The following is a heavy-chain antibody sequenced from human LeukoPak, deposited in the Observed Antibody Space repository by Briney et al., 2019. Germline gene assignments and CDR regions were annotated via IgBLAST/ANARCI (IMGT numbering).Heavy chain of an antibody. D-gene: IGHD1-26*01. V-gene: IGHV4-61*02. J-gene: IGHJ4*02. CDR2: IYSSGST. CDR3: ARCPNPSGRGLDS. CDR1: GGSISSGSSY. Sequence: SETLSLTCTVSGGSISSGSSYWSWIRQPDGKGLEWIGRIYSSGSTNYNPSLKSRVTISVDTSKNQFSLKLTSMTAADTALYYCARCPNPSGRGLDSWGQRALVTVSS.